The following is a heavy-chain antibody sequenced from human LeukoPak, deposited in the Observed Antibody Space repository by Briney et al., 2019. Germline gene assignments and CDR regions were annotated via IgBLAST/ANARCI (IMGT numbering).Heavy chain of an antibody. V-gene: IGHV3-30-3*01. CDR3: ARDSLKNGYNYDYFDY. CDR1: GFTFITYA. Sequence: PGRSLRLSCAASGFTFITYAMHWVRQALGKGLEWVAVISYDGSNEYYVDSVKGRFTISRDNSKNILYLQMNSLTAEDTAVYYCARDSLKNGYNYDYFDYWGQGTLVTVSS. CDR2: ISYDGSNE. D-gene: IGHD5-24*01. J-gene: IGHJ4*02.